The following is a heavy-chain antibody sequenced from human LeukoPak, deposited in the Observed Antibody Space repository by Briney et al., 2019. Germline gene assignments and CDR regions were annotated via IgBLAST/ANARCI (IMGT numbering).Heavy chain of an antibody. J-gene: IGHJ4*02. Sequence: SVKVSCKASGGTFSSYAISWVRQAPGQGLEWMGRIIPILGIANYAQKFQGRVTITADKSTSTAYMELSSLRSEDTAVYYCARVLELYGDYGGPQSYFDYWGQGTLVTVSS. CDR2: IIPILGIA. V-gene: IGHV1-69*04. D-gene: IGHD4-17*01. CDR3: ARVLELYGDYGGPQSYFDY. CDR1: GGTFSSYA.